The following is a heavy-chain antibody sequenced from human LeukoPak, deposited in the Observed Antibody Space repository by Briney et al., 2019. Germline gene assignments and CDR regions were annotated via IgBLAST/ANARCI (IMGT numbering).Heavy chain of an antibody. Sequence: GGSLRLSCAASGFTFAEYTMHWVRQAPGNGLEWVSLISWNGARIHYGDSVKGRFTISRDNSKNSLYLQMNSLRTEDTALYYCVKDLVAASENVRGWYPMDYWGQGTLVTVSS. V-gene: IGHV3-43*01. J-gene: IGHJ4*02. CDR2: ISWNGARI. CDR3: VKDLVAASENVRGWYPMDY. D-gene: IGHD6-19*01. CDR1: GFTFAEYT.